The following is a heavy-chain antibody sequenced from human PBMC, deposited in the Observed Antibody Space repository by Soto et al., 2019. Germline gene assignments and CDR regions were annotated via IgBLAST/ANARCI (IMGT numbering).Heavy chain of an antibody. CDR2: IYYSGST. CDR3: ARDQYYEGAFDI. CDR1: GGSISSYY. D-gene: IGHD3-22*01. Sequence: SSETLSLTCTVSGGSISSYYWSWIRQPPGKGLEWIGYIYYSGSTNYNPSLKSRVTISVDTSKNQFSLKLSSVTAADTAVYYCARDQYYEGAFDIWGQGTMVT. J-gene: IGHJ3*02. V-gene: IGHV4-59*01.